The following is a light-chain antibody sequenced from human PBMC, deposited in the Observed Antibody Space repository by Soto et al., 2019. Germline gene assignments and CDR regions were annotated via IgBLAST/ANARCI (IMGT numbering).Light chain of an antibody. CDR1: QSISSY. Sequence: DIQMPQSQSSLSASVGDRVTITCRASQSISSYLNWYQQKPGKAPKLLIYAASSLQSGVPTRFSGGGSETDFTLNISSMQPEDFATYYCQQSYSTPPLTYGGGTKVEIK. CDR2: AAS. V-gene: IGKV1-39*01. J-gene: IGKJ4*01. CDR3: QQSYSTPPLT.